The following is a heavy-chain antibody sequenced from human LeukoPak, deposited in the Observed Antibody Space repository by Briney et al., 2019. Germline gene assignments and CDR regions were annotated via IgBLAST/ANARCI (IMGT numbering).Heavy chain of an antibody. CDR3: ARGLITMTVVEGFDY. CDR2: IYTSGST. V-gene: IGHV4-61*02. D-gene: IGHD3-22*01. J-gene: IGHJ4*02. CDR1: GGSISSGSYY. Sequence: SETLSLTCTVSGGSISSGSYYWSRIRQPAGRGLEWIGRIYTSGSTNYNPSLKSRVTISVDTSKNQFSLKLSSVTAADTAVYYCARGLITMTVVEGFDYWGQGTLVTVSS.